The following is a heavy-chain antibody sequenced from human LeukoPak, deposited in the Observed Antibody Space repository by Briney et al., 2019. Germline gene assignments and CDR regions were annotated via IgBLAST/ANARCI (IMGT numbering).Heavy chain of an antibody. V-gene: IGHV5-51*01. D-gene: IGHD2-15*01. CDR1: GYSFTNNW. CDR2: TYPGDSNT. J-gene: IGHJ5*02. Sequence: GESLKIPCKGSGYSFTNNWIGWVRQTPGKGLEWMGITYPGDSNTRYSPSFQGQVTISADKSISSAYLQWSSLKASDTAMYYCVRSPACSSGTCYPNWFDPWGQGTLVTVSS. CDR3: VRSPACSSGTCYPNWFDP.